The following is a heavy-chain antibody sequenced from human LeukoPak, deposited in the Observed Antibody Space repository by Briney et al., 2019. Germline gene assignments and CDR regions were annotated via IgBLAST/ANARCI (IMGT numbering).Heavy chain of an antibody. CDR1: GFTFSLYW. V-gene: IGHV3-7*03. CDR3: AGGTGFIIKD. Sequence: GGSLRLSCAASGFTFSLYWMNWVRRAPGKGLEWVANIKQDGSEKNYVDSVKGRFTISRDNAKNSLYLQMNSLRVEDTAMYYCAGGTGFIIKDWGQGTLVTVSS. J-gene: IGHJ4*02. D-gene: IGHD3-9*01. CDR2: IKQDGSEK.